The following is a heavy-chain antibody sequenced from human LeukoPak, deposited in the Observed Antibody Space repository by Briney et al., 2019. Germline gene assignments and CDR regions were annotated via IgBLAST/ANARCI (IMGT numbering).Heavy chain of an antibody. J-gene: IGHJ4*02. D-gene: IGHD2-15*01. CDR2: IYSGGST. Sequence: PGGSLRLSCAASGFTVSSNYMSWVRQAPGKGLEWVSVIYSGGSTYYADSVKGRFTISRDNAKNSLYLQMNSLRAEDMALYYCAKVGRPGYCSGGSCYLFDYWGQGTLVTVSS. V-gene: IGHV3-53*05. CDR3: AKVGRPGYCSGGSCYLFDY. CDR1: GFTVSSNY.